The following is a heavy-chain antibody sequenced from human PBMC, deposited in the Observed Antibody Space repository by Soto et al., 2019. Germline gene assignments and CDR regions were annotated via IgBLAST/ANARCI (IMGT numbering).Heavy chain of an antibody. V-gene: IGHV3-21*01. D-gene: IGHD4-4*01. CDR1: GFTFSISS. Sequence: GGSLRLSCAASGFTFSISSMNWVRQAPGKGLEWVSSISGTSDYISYADSVKGRSTISRDNSKNTLYLQMNSLRAEDTAVYYCARPLWRDDYNWGYFDLWGRGTLVTVSS. CDR2: ISGTSDYI. CDR3: ARPLWRDDYNWGYFDL. J-gene: IGHJ2*01.